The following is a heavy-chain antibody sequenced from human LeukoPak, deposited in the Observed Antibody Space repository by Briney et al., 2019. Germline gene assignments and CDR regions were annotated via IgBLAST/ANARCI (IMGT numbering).Heavy chain of an antibody. Sequence: SETLSLTCTVSGGSMSSYYWSWFRQPPGKGLEYIGYIYYTGSTYYNPSLKSRVTISVDTSKNQFSLRLSSVTAADTAVYYCTRDATAGNFDYWGQGTLVTVSS. J-gene: IGHJ4*02. V-gene: IGHV4-59*01. D-gene: IGHD6-13*01. CDR1: GGSMSSYY. CDR2: IYYTGST. CDR3: TRDATAGNFDY.